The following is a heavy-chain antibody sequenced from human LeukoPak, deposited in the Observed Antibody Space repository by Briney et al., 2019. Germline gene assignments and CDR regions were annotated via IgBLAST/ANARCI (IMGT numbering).Heavy chain of an antibody. D-gene: IGHD6-19*01. J-gene: IGHJ4*02. V-gene: IGHV3-33*01. CDR2: IWYDGSNK. Sequence: GGSLRLSCAASGFTFSSYGIDWVRQAPGKGLEWVAVIWYDGSNKYYAHSVKGRFTISRDNSKNTVSLQMNSLRAEDTAVYYCARLGSGWSFDFWGQGTLVAVSS. CDR1: GFTFSSYG. CDR3: ARLGSGWSFDF.